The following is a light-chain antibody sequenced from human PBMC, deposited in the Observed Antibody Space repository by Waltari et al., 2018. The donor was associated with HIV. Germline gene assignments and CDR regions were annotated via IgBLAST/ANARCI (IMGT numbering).Light chain of an antibody. J-gene: IGLJ3*02. Sequence: QLVLTQSPSASASLGASVKLTCTLSSGHTNYAIALHQQQPEKGPRYLMNLKSDGSHSKGDGIPDRFSGSSSGAERYLTISSLQSEDEADYYCQTWGTGIQVFGGGTKLTVL. CDR2: LKSDGSH. CDR3: QTWGTGIQV. CDR1: SGHTNYA. V-gene: IGLV4-69*02.